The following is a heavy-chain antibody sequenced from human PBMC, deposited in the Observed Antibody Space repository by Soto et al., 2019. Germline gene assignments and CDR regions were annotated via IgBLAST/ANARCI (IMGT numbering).Heavy chain of an antibody. D-gene: IGHD3-3*01. V-gene: IGHV3-11*01. J-gene: IGHJ6*03. Sequence: GGSLRLSCAASGFTFSDYYMSWIRQAPGKGLEWVSYISSSGSTIYYADSVKGRFTISRDNAKNSLYLQMNSLRAEDTAVYYCARVGSFYDSRGVYYYYYYMDVWGKGTTVTVSS. CDR1: GFTFSDYY. CDR3: ARVGSFYDSRGVYYYYYYMDV. CDR2: ISSSGSTI.